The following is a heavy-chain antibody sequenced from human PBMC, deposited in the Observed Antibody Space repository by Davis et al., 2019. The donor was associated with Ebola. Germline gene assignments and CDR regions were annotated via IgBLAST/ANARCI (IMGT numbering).Heavy chain of an antibody. CDR2: ARNKANSYTT. D-gene: IGHD1-7*01. CDR3: TRGGVTGTPFDS. Sequence: GESLKISCAASGFIFSDHYMDWVRQAPGKGLEWVGRARNKANSYTTEYAASVKGRFTVSRDDSKSSLYLQMNSLKTEDTAVYYCTRGGVTGTPFDSWGQGTLVTVSS. V-gene: IGHV3-72*01. J-gene: IGHJ4*02. CDR1: GFIFSDHY.